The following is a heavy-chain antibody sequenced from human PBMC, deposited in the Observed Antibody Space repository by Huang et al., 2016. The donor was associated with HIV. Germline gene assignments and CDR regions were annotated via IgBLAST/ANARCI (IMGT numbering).Heavy chain of an antibody. CDR2: INGGNGDT. V-gene: IGHV1-3*01. J-gene: IGHJ4*02. CDR3: ARDPLDIRRHFDF. D-gene: IGHD3-3*01. CDR1: GYTFSSHA. Sequence: QVQLVQSGAEVKKPGTSVKVSCKTSGYTFSSHALHWLRQAPGQRPEWMGWINGGNGDTKYSQKFQGRVTSTSDTSANIGYMELNSLLSEDTAVYYCARDPLDIRRHFDFWGQGSLVTVFS.